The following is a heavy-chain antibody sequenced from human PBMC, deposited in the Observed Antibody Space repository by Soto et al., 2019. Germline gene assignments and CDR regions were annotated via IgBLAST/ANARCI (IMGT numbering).Heavy chain of an antibody. V-gene: IGHV4-31*03. CDR3: ARSDCSGGSCYSFYYYGMDV. D-gene: IGHD2-15*01. J-gene: IGHJ6*02. Sequence: PSETLSLTCTVSGGSISSGGYYWSWIRQHPGKGLEWIGYIYYSGSTYYNPSLKSRVTISVDTSKNQFSLKLSSVTAADTAVYYCARSDCSGGSCYSFYYYGMDVWGQGTTVTVSS. CDR1: GGSISSGGYY. CDR2: IYYSGST.